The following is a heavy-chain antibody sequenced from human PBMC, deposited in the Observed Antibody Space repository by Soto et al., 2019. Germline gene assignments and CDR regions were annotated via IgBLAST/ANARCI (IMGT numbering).Heavy chain of an antibody. CDR3: ARETYYSGPILGNLDL. CDR2: INYSGGST. V-gene: IGHV3-23*01. J-gene: IGHJ2*01. Sequence: EVQLLESGGGLVRPGGSLRLSCAASGFAFTDYAMGWVRQAPGKGLDWVSAINYSGGSTYYAASVKGRFTISRDNSKNTLYLQMNSLRAEDTAVYYCARETYYSGPILGNLDLWGRGTLVTVSS. D-gene: IGHD6-19*01. CDR1: GFAFTDYA.